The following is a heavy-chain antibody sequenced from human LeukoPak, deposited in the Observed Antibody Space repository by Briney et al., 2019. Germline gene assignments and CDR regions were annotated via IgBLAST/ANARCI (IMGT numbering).Heavy chain of an antibody. V-gene: IGHV4-39*07. CDR1: GESISSSGYY. CDR2: INHSGST. J-gene: IGHJ4*02. Sequence: PSETLSLTCTVSGESISSSGYYWGWIRQPPGKGLEWIGEINHSGSTNYNPSLKSRVTRSVDTSKNQFSLKLSSVTAADTAVYYCARGPDDSSGYYRRYYFDYWGQGTLVTVSS. D-gene: IGHD3-22*01. CDR3: ARGPDDSSGYYRRYYFDY.